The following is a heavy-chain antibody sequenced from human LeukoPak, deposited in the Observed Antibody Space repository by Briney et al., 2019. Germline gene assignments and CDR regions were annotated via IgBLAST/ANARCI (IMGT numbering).Heavy chain of an antibody. CDR2: IDPDTSDT. V-gene: IGHV1-8*02. D-gene: IGHD2-15*01. CDR3: AGGPLIESCKWLRFGSCYPAPGPADY. J-gene: IGHJ4*02. CDR1: GYTFIDHY. Sequence: ASVKVSCKPSGYTFIDHYLHWVRQAPGQGLESLGWIDPDTSDTSYPQKFQGRVTMTRNTSISTAYMELSSLRSEDTAVYYCAGGPLIESCKWLRFGSCYPAPGPADYWGQGTLVTVPS.